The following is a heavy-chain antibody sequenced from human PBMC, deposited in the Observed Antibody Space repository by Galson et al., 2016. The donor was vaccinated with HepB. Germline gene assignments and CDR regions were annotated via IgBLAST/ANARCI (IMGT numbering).Heavy chain of an antibody. V-gene: IGHV3-7*03. CDR3: AKVLPYSAGHGMDV. CDR2: IKPDGSGK. J-gene: IGHJ6*01. CDR1: GFTFSSNW. Sequence: SLRLSCAASGFTFSSNWMGWVRQSPGKGLEWVGNIKPDGSGKYYADSVKGRFTISRDNARNSLYLQMSSLRAEDTAIYYCAKVLPYSAGHGMDVRGQGTTV. D-gene: IGHD6-13*01.